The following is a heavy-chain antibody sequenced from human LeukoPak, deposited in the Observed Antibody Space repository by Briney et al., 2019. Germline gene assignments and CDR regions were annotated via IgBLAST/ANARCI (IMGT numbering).Heavy chain of an antibody. CDR2: INHSGST. D-gene: IGHD2-15*01. CDR1: GGSFSGYY. CDR3: ARVYCSGGSCYRLDY. J-gene: IGHJ4*02. V-gene: IGHV4-34*01. Sequence: SETLSLTCAVYGGSFSGYYWSWIREPPGKGLEWIEEINHSGSTNYNTSRKSRVTISVDTSKTQFSLKLSSVTAADTAVYYCARVYCSGGSCYRLDYWGQGTLVTVSS.